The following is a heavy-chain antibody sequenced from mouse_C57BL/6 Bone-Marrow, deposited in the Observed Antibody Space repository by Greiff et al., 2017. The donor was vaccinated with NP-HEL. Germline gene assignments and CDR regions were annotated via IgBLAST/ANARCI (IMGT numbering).Heavy chain of an antibody. CDR1: GYTFTSYW. CDR3: AREGVLRRNYFDY. V-gene: IGHV1-69*01. D-gene: IGHD1-2*01. CDR2: IDPSGSYA. Sequence: QVQLQQPGAELVMPGASVKLSCKASGYTFTSYWMHWVKQRPGQGLEWIGEIDPSGSYANYNQKFTGKSTLTVDKSSSAAYMQLSSLTSEDSAFYYCAREGVLRRNYFDYWGQGTTLTVSS. J-gene: IGHJ2*01.